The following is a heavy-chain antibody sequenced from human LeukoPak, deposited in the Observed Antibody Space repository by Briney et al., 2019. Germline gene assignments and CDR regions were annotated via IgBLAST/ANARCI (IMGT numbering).Heavy chain of an antibody. D-gene: IGHD6-13*01. CDR3: TRVAVAGIYFYYYMDV. CDR2: IKREGGDR. CDR1: GFTFSSNG. J-gene: IGHJ6*03. V-gene: IGHV3-7*01. Sequence: GGSLRLSCATSGFTFSSNGMSWVRQAPGKGLEWVAYIKREGGDRYYVDSVKGRFTISRDNTKNSLYLQMNSLRAEDTAVYYCTRVAVAGIYFYYYMDVWGKGTTVTVSS.